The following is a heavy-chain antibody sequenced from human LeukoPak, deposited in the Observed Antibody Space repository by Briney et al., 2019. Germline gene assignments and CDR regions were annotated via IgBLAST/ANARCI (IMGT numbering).Heavy chain of an antibody. V-gene: IGHV3-23*01. J-gene: IGHJ4*02. CDR3: AKDHLGMDMIVVVLDS. D-gene: IGHD3-22*01. CDR1: GFTFNDYA. CDR2: ISGSGDST. Sequence: GGSLRLSCAVSGFTFNDYAMSWVRQAPGQGLEWVSSISGSGDSTEYTDSVKGRFTISRDNSNNTLYLQMNSLRADDTAMYYCAKDHLGMDMIVVVLDSWGLGTLVTVSS.